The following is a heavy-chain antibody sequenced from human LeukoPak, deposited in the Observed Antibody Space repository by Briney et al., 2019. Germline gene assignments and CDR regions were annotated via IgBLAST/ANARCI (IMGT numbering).Heavy chain of an antibody. D-gene: IGHD4-17*01. J-gene: IGHJ4*02. CDR1: GDSISTTDYY. CDR2: IYYSGST. CDR3: ARFGYGDYGGDYYFDY. Sequence: PSETLSLTCTVSGDSISTTDYYWSWIRQPPGKGLEWIGYIYYSGSTNYNPSLKSRVTISVDTSKNQFSLKLSSVTAADTAVYYCARFGYGDYGGDYYFDYWGQGTLVTVSS. V-gene: IGHV4-61*08.